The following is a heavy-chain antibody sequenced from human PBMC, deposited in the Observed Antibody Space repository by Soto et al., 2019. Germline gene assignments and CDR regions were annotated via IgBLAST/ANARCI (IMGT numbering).Heavy chain of an antibody. CDR2: INAGNGNT. Sequence: GASVKVSCKASGYTFTSYAMHWVRQAPGQRLEWMGWINAGNGNTKYSQKFQGRVTITRDTSASTAYMELSSLRSEDTAVYYCARVRSHGGYSGYDPYYYGMDVWGQGTTVTVSS. J-gene: IGHJ6*02. D-gene: IGHD5-12*01. V-gene: IGHV1-3*01. CDR1: GYTFTSYA. CDR3: ARVRSHGGYSGYDPYYYGMDV.